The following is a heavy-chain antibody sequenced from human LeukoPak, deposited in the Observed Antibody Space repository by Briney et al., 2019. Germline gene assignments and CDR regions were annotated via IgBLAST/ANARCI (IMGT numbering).Heavy chain of an antibody. CDR3: ARGIRAITMVRGDTTRRYMDV. CDR2: INHSGST. CDR1: GGSFSGYY. D-gene: IGHD3-10*01. Sequence: PSETLSLTCAVYGGSFSGYYWSWIRQPPGKGLEWIGEINHSGSTNYNPSLKSRVTISVDTSKNQFSLKQSSVTAADTAVYYCARGIRAITMVRGDTTRRYMDVWGKGTTVTVSS. J-gene: IGHJ6*03. V-gene: IGHV4-34*01.